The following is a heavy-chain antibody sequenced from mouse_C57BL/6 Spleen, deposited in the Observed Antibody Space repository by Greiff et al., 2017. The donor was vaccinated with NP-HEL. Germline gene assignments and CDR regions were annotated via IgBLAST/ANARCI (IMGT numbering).Heavy chain of an antibody. J-gene: IGHJ2*01. CDR2: ISSGGSYT. D-gene: IGHD2-4*01. CDR3: ARHEYDGNYFDY. V-gene: IGHV5-6*01. CDR1: GFTFSSYG. Sequence: EVQGVESGGDLVKPGGSLKLSCAASGFTFSSYGMSWVRQTPDKRLAWVATISSGGSYTYYPDSVKGRFTISRDNAKNTLYLQMSSLKSEDTAMYYCARHEYDGNYFDYWGQGTTLTVSS.